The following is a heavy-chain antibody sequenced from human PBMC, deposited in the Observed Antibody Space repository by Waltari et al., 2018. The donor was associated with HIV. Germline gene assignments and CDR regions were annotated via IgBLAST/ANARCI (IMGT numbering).Heavy chain of an antibody. Sequence: QMKLKEMGPGLVKPPETLSLTGRAHGGSIRSYYWRWFWPPAGKGLEWIGRISTSGSTNYNPSLKSRVTMSVDTSKKQFSLKLSSVTAADTAGYYCARDPIAAAGRNYYGMDVWGQGTTVTVSS. V-gene: IGHV4-4*07. D-gene: IGHD6-13*01. CDR3: ARDPIAAAGRNYYGMDV. J-gene: IGHJ6*02. CDR2: ISTSGST. CDR1: GGSIRSYY.